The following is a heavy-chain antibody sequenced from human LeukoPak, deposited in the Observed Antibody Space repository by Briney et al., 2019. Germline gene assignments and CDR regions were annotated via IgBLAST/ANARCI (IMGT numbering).Heavy chain of an antibody. CDR1: GGTFSSYA. Sequence: SVKVSCKASGGTFSSYAISWVRQAPGQGLEWMGRIIPILGIANYAQKFQGRVTITADKSTSTAYMELSSLRSEDTAVYYCARDRPSTYYEILTDPEDAFDIWGQGTMVTVSS. D-gene: IGHD3-9*01. CDR3: ARDRPSTYYEILTDPEDAFDI. V-gene: IGHV1-69*04. J-gene: IGHJ3*02. CDR2: IIPILGIA.